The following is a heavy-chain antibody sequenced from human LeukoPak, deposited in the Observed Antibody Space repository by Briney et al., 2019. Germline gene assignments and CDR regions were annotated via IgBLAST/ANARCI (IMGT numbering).Heavy chain of an antibody. CDR1: GVFGGSFNAFL. V-gene: IGHV4-34*01. J-gene: IGHJ4*02. D-gene: IGHD6-13*01. Sequence: SETLSLTCAVYGVFGGSFNAFLWSWIRQPPGKGLEWIGEIDRSGRTHYNPSLKSRVTISLDTSKNEFSLELDSMTAADTAVYYCARLTGIAAAGTVDYWGQGTLVTVSS. CDR3: ARLTGIAAAGTVDY. CDR2: IDRSGRT.